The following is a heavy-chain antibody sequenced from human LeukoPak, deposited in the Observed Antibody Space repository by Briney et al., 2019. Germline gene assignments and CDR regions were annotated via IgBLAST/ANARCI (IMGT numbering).Heavy chain of an antibody. CDR1: GYTFTSYG. V-gene: IGHV1-18*01. Sequence: ASVKVSFKASGYTFTSYGISWVRQAPGQGLEWMGWISAYNGNTNYAQKLQGRVTMTTDTSTSTAYMELRSLRSDDTAVYYCARDPYYYDSSGYQLDVWGQGTTVTVSS. CDR3: ARDPYYYDSSGYQLDV. CDR2: ISAYNGNT. D-gene: IGHD3-22*01. J-gene: IGHJ6*02.